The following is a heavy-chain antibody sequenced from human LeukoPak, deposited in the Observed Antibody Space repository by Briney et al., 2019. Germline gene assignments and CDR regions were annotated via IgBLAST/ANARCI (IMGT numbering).Heavy chain of an antibody. V-gene: IGHV3-15*01. Sequence: GGSLRLSCAASGFTFSNAWMSWVRQAPGKGLEWVGRIKSKTDGGTTDYAAPVKGRFTISRDDSKNTLYLQMDSLKTEDTAVYYCTTAGKVRYFDWFGLYAFDIWGQGTMVTVSS. CDR2: IKSKTDGGTT. J-gene: IGHJ3*02. CDR1: GFTFSNAW. CDR3: TTAGKVRYFDWFGLYAFDI. D-gene: IGHD3-9*01.